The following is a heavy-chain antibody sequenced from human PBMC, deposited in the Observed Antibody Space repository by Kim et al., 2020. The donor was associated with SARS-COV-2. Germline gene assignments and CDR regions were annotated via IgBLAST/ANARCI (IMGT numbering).Heavy chain of an antibody. D-gene: IGHD4-4*01. J-gene: IGHJ3*01. V-gene: IGHV4-59*01. Sequence: SETLSLTCTVSGDSMSTFYWTWIRQPPGKGLEWIGCAFYCGNTKYNPSLKSRIAISIYAAKNQFPLKLSPVTAADTAVYYCALQGAAGNYVTDVFD. CDR3: ALQGAAGNYVTDVFD. CDR2: AFYCGNT. CDR1: GDSMSTFY.